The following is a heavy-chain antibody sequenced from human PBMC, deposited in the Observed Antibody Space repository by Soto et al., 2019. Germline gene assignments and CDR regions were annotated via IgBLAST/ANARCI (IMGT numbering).Heavy chain of an antibody. V-gene: IGHV3-23*01. CDR3: AKDVYFDWLLPSDY. J-gene: IGHJ4*02. CDR2: ISGSGGST. CDR1: GFTFSSYA. D-gene: IGHD3-9*01. Sequence: PGGSLRLSCAASGFTFSSYAMRWVRQAPGKGLEWVSAISGSGGSTYYADSVKGRFTISRDNSKNTLYLQMNSLRAEDTAVYYCAKDVYFDWLLPSDYWGQGTLVTVSS.